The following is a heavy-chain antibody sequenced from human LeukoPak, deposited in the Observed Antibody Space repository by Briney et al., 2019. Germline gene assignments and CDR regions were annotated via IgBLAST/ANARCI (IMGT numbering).Heavy chain of an antibody. J-gene: IGHJ4*02. CDR3: ARERVGYDSSGYYHSYYFDY. D-gene: IGHD3-22*01. CDR1: GGSISSGDYY. V-gene: IGHV4-61*08. Sequence: PSETLSLTCTVSGGSISSGDYYWSWIRQPPGKGLEWIGSIYYSGSTNYNPSLKSRVTISLDTSKNQFSLRLSSVTAADTAVYYCARERVGYDSSGYYHSYYFDYWGQGTLVTVSS. CDR2: IYYSGST.